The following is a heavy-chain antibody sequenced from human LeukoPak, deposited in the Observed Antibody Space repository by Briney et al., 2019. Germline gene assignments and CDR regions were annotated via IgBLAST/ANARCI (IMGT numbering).Heavy chain of an antibody. Sequence: SETLSLTCTVSGGSISSSSYYWGWIRQPPGKGLEWIGSIYYSGGTYYNPSLKSRVTISVDTSKNQFSLKLSSVTAADTAVYYCARDQYGDYVLNWFDPWGQGTLVTVSS. V-gene: IGHV4-39*07. CDR2: IYYSGGT. D-gene: IGHD4-17*01. CDR1: GGSISSSSYY. J-gene: IGHJ5*02. CDR3: ARDQYGDYVLNWFDP.